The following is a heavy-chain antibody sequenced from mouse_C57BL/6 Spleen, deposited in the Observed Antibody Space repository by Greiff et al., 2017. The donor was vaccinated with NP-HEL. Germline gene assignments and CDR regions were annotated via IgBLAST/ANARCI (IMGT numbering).Heavy chain of an antibody. CDR1: GYTFTSYW. J-gene: IGHJ4*01. D-gene: IGHD1-1*01. CDR3: ARRGGSSYDAMDY. CDR2: IDPSDSYT. V-gene: IGHV1-50*01. Sequence: QVHVKQPGAELVKPGASVKLSCKASGYTFTSYWMQWVKQRPGQGLEWIGEIDPSDSYTNYNQKFKGKATLTVDTSSSTAYMQLSSLTSEDSAVYYCARRGGSSYDAMDYWGQGTSVTVSS.